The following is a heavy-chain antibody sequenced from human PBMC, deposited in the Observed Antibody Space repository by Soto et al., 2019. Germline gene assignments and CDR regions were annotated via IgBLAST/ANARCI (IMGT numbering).Heavy chain of an antibody. D-gene: IGHD3-9*01. J-gene: IGHJ4*02. CDR3: AKDGRRPHVLRYFAPTPDFDY. Sequence: GGSLRLSCAASGFTFSSYAMSWVRQAPGKGLEWVSAISGSGGSTYYADSVKGRFTISRDNSKNTLYLQMNSLRAEDTAVYYCAKDGRRPHVLRYFAPTPDFDYWGQGTLVTVSS. V-gene: IGHV3-23*01. CDR2: ISGSGGST. CDR1: GFTFSSYA.